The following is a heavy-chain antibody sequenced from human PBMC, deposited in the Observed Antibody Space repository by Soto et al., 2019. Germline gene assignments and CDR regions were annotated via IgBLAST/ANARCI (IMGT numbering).Heavy chain of an antibody. Sequence: SETLSLTCAVYGGSFSGYYWSWIRQPPGKGLEWIGEINHSGSTNYNPSLKSRVTISVDTSKNQFSLKLSSVTAADTAVYYCARVLVRGVPYLDYWGQGTLVTVSS. CDR2: INHSGST. CDR1: GGSFSGYY. D-gene: IGHD3-10*01. J-gene: IGHJ4*02. V-gene: IGHV4-34*01. CDR3: ARVLVRGVPYLDY.